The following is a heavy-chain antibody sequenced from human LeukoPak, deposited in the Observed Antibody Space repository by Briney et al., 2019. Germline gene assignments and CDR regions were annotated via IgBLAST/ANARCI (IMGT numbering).Heavy chain of an antibody. Sequence: SETLSLTCSGSGGSISSGSYYWSWIRQPAGKGLEWIGRIYTSGCTNYNPSLKSRVTISVDTSKNQFSLKLSSVTAADTAVYYCAREGYDFWSGYLGEPYYYYGMDVWGQGTTVTVSS. CDR2: IYTSGCT. D-gene: IGHD3-3*01. CDR1: GGSISSGSYY. V-gene: IGHV4-61*02. J-gene: IGHJ6*02. CDR3: AREGYDFWSGYLGEPYYYYGMDV.